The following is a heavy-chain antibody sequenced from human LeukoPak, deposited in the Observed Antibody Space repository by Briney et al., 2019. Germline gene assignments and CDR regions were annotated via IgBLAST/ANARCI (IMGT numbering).Heavy chain of an antibody. D-gene: IGHD6-25*01. V-gene: IGHV1-69*06. J-gene: IGHJ5*02. Sequence: SVKVSCKASGGTFSSYAISWVRQAPGQGLEWMGGIIPIFGTANYAQKFQGRVTMTEDTSTDTAYMELSSLRSEDTAVYYCATGPSGWFDPWGQGTLVTVSS. CDR2: IIPIFGTA. CDR3: ATGPSGWFDP. CDR1: GGTFSSYA.